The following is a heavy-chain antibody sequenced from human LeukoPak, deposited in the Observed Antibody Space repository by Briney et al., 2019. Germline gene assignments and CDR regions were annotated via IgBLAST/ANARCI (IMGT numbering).Heavy chain of an antibody. CDR1: GGSISSYY. CDR2: IYYSGST. V-gene: IGHV4-59*08. D-gene: IGHD6-19*01. CDR3: ARRASSGRDSFDY. Sequence: SETLSLTCTVSGGSISSYYWSWIRQPPGKGLEWIGYIYYSGSTNYNPSLKSRVTISVDTSKNQFSLKLSSVTAADTAVYYCARRASSGRDSFDYWGQGTLVTVSS. J-gene: IGHJ4*02.